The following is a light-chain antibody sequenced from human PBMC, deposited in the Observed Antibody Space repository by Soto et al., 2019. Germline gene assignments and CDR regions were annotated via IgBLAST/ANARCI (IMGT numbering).Light chain of an antibody. J-gene: IGLJ3*02. CDR2: EVT. CDR1: SSDVGGYNY. V-gene: IGLV2-14*01. CDR3: NAYTTSNTWV. Sequence: QSALTQPASVSGSPGQSITISCTGTSSDVGGYNYVSWYQQHPGKAPKLMIYEVTNRPSGVSNRFSGSRSGNTASLTISGLRAEDEAYYYCNAYTTSNTWVFGGGTKLTVL.